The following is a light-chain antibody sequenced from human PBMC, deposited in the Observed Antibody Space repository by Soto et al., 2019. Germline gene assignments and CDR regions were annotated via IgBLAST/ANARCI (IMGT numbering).Light chain of an antibody. J-gene: IGKJ5*01. CDR1: QSVSSIY. CDR2: GAS. Sequence: EIVLTQSPGTLSLSPGERATLSCRASQSVSSIYFAWYQQKPGQAPRLLIYGASSRATGIPDMFSGSGSGTDFTLTISRLEPEDFAVYYCQQFGTSPPSTFGQGTRLEIK. CDR3: QQFGTSPPST. V-gene: IGKV3-20*01.